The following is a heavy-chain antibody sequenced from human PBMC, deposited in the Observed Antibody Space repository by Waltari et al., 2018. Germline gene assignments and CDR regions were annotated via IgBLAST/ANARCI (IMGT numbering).Heavy chain of an antibody. D-gene: IGHD2-2*02. CDR2: IYTSGST. CDR3: ARDSYCSSTSCYTWYYYYGMDV. V-gene: IGHV4-4*07. Sequence: QVQLQESGPGLVKPSETLSLTCTVSGGSISSYYWSWIRQPAGKGLEWIGRIYTSGSTNYNPSLKSRVTMSVDTSKNQCSLKLSSVTAADTAVYYCARDSYCSSTSCYTWYYYYGMDVWGQGTTVTVSS. CDR1: GGSISSYY. J-gene: IGHJ6*02.